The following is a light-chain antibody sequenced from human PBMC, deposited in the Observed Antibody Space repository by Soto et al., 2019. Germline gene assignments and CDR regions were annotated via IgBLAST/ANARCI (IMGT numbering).Light chain of an antibody. CDR3: QSYDSSLGGPYV. CDR2: DDT. CDR1: SSNIGAGYD. V-gene: IGLV1-40*01. Sequence: QSALTQPPSVSVAPGRRVTISCTGSSSNIGAGYDVHWYQQVPGAAPKLVIYDDTNRPSGVPDRFSGSKSGTSASLAITGLQAEDEAVYFCQSYDSSLGGPYVFGTGTKLTVL. J-gene: IGLJ1*01.